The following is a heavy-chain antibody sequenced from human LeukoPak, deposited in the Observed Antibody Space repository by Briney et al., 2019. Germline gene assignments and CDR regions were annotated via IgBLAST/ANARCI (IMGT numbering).Heavy chain of an antibody. D-gene: IGHD2-21*01. V-gene: IGHV3-7*03. J-gene: IGHJ4*02. CDR3: AKDSVVVPGLVNYFDY. CDR1: GFTFISYW. CDR2: IKQDGSEK. Sequence: QSGGPLSLSCAASGFTFISYWMSWVRQAPGKELEWVANIKQDGSEKYYVDSVKGRFTISRDNSKNTLNLKMKSLRADGTAVYYCAKDSVVVPGLVNYFDYWGQGTLVTVSS.